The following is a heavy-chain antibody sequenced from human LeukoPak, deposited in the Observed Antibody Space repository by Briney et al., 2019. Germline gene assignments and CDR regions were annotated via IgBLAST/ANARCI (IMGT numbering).Heavy chain of an antibody. D-gene: IGHD4-17*01. CDR1: GFTFSSYG. J-gene: IGHJ4*02. CDR3: AKDGSDYSDHGSFDY. V-gene: IGHV3-23*01. CDR2: ISGSGGST. Sequence: GGSLRLSCAASGFTFSSYGMSWVRQAPGKGLEWVSGISGSGGSTYYADSVKGRFTISRDNSKKTLYLQMNSLRAEDTALYYCAKDGSDYSDHGSFDYWGQGTLVTVSS.